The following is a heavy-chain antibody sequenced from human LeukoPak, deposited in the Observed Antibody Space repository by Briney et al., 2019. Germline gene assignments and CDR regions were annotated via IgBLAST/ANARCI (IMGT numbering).Heavy chain of an antibody. D-gene: IGHD6-13*01. J-gene: IGHJ5*02. CDR3: ARDRSSSWYWFDP. CDR1: GFTFSSYW. Sequence: GGSLRLSCAASGFTFSSYWMHWVRQAPGKGLVWVSRINSDGSSTSYADSVKGRFTISRDNDKNTLYLQMNSLRAEDTAVYYCARDRSSSWYWFDPWGQGTLVTVSS. CDR2: INSDGSST. V-gene: IGHV3-74*01.